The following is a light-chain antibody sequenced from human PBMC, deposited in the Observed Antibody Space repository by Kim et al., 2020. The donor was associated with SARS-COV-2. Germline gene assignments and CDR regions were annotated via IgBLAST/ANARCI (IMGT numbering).Light chain of an antibody. CDR2: RNN. V-gene: IGLV1-47*01. Sequence: GKRHTVSCTGGNTKYGNNYVNWYQQPPGTGPQLLIYRNNQRPSGVPDRFAGSKSGTSASLAISGLRSEDEADYYCLAWDDSLSALVFGGGTKVTVL. J-gene: IGLJ2*01. CDR1: NTKYGNNY. CDR3: LAWDDSLSALV.